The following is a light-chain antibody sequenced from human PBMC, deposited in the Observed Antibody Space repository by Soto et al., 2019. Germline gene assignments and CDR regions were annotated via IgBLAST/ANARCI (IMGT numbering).Light chain of an antibody. J-gene: IGKJ2*01. Sequence: EIVLTQSPGTLSLSPGERATLSCRASQSVSSSDLAWYQQKPGQAPRLLIYGASSRATGIPDRFSGSGSGTDFTLTISRLEPEDFVVYYCQQYGSSPSYTFGQGTKLEIK. CDR1: QSVSSSD. CDR3: QQYGSSPSYT. V-gene: IGKV3-20*01. CDR2: GAS.